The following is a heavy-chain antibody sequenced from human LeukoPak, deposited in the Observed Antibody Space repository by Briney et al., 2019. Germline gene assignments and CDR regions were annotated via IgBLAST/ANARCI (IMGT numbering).Heavy chain of an antibody. D-gene: IGHD2-15*01. J-gene: IGHJ4*02. V-gene: IGHV4-34*01. CDR2: INRSGST. CDR3: VREGGYCSGGSCYALDY. Sequence: SETLSLTCAVYGGSFSGYYWSWIRQPPGKGLEWIGEINRSGSTNYNPSLKSRVSISVDTSKNQFSLKLSSVTAADTAVYYCVREGGYCSGGSCYALDYWGQGTLVTVSS. CDR1: GGSFSGYY.